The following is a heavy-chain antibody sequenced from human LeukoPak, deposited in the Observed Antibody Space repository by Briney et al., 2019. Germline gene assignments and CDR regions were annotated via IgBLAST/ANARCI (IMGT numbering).Heavy chain of an antibody. CDR1: GFTFSSYW. V-gene: IGHV3-7*01. J-gene: IGHJ6*03. CDR3: ASPPPRVHYYYYMDV. CDR2: IKQDGSEK. Sequence: GGSLRLSCAASGFTFSSYWMSWVRQAPGKGLEWVANIKQDGSEKYYVDSVKGRFTISRDNAKNSLYLQMNSLRAEDTAVYYCASPPPRVHYYYYMDVWGKGTTVTVSS.